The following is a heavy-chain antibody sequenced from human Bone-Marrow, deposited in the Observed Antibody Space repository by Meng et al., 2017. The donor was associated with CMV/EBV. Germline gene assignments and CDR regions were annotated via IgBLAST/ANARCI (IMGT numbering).Heavy chain of an antibody. Sequence: SSSYWSWIRQPPGKGLEWIGYIYSSGSTNYNPSLKSRVTISVDTSKNQFSLKLSSVTAADTAVYYCARLTYYDFWSGYFTDYGMDVWGQGTTVTVSS. CDR2: IYSSGST. CDR3: ARLTYYDFWSGYFTDYGMDV. D-gene: IGHD3-3*01. J-gene: IGHJ6*02. V-gene: IGHV4-59*01. CDR1: SSSY.